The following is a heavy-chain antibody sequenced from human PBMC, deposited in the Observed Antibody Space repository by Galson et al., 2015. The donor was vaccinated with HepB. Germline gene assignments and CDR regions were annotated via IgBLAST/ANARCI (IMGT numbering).Heavy chain of an antibody. D-gene: IGHD6-13*01. Sequence: SLRLSCAASGFTFSSYGMHWVRQAPGKGLEWVAVISYDGSNKYYADSVKGRFTISRDNSKNTLYLQMNSLRVEDTTVYYCARTSDSSNWYGAWFDPWGQGTLVTVSS. CDR2: ISYDGSNK. CDR3: ARTSDSSNWYGAWFDP. V-gene: IGHV3-30*03. CDR1: GFTFSSYG. J-gene: IGHJ5*02.